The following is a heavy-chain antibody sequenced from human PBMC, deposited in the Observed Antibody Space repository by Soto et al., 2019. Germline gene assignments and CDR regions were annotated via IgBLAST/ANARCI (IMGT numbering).Heavy chain of an antibody. J-gene: IGHJ4*02. CDR1: GFTFSSYE. D-gene: IGHD3-22*01. Sequence: EVQLVESGGGLVQPGGSLRLSCAASGFTFSSYEMNWVRQAPGKGLEWVSYISSSGSTIYYADSVKGRITISRDNAKNSLYLPMNSLRAEDTAVYYCARELEYYYDRRGGFDYWGQGTLVTVSS. V-gene: IGHV3-48*03. CDR2: ISSSGSTI. CDR3: ARELEYYYDRRGGFDY.